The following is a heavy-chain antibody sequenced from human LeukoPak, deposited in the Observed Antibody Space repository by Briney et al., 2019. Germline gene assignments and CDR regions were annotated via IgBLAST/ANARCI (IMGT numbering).Heavy chain of an antibody. J-gene: IGHJ4*02. CDR2: ISGSGGST. CDR1: GFTFSSYA. V-gene: IGHV3-23*01. Sequence: GGSLRLSCAASGFTFSSYAMSWVRQAPGQGLEWVSAISGSGGSTYYADSVKGRFTISRDNSKNTLYLQMNSLRAEDTAVYYCAKDALDYCDSSRLRYWGQGTLVTVSS. D-gene: IGHD3-22*01. CDR3: AKDALDYCDSSRLRY.